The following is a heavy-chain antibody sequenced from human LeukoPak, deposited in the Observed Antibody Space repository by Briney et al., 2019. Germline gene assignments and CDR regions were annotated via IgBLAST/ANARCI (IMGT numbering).Heavy chain of an antibody. D-gene: IGHD2-2*01. CDR3: ASAPYCSSTSCYSGAYYFDY. J-gene: IGHJ4*02. Sequence: SVKVSCKASGGTFSSYAISWVRQAPGQGLEWMGGIIPIFGTANYAQKFHGRVTITTDESTSTAYMELSSLRSEDTAVYYCASAPYCSSTSCYSGAYYFDYWGQGTLVTVSS. CDR1: GGTFSSYA. V-gene: IGHV1-69*05. CDR2: IIPIFGTA.